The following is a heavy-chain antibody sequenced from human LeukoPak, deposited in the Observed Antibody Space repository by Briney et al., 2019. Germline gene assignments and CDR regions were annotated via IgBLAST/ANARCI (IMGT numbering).Heavy chain of an antibody. CDR2: MNPNSGNT. CDR3: ARDLGSYPESGYDWWGPDV. Sequence: ASVKVSCKASGYTFTSYDINWVRQATGQGLEWKGWMNPNSGNTGYAQKFQGRVTMTRDTSISTAYMDLSRLRSDDTAVYYCARDLGSYPESGYDWWGPDVWGKGATVTVSS. J-gene: IGHJ6*04. CDR1: GYTFTSYD. D-gene: IGHD5-12*01. V-gene: IGHV1-8*01.